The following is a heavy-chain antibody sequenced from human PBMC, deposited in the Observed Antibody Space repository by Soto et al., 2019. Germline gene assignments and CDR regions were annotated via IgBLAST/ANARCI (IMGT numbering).Heavy chain of an antibody. D-gene: IGHD3-10*01. CDR3: ARDRRRGSGSYVDY. Sequence: SETLSLTCTVSGGSISSYYWSWIRQPPGKGLEWIGYIYYSGSTNYNPSLKSRVTISVDTSKNQFSLKLSSVTAADTAVYYCARDRRRGSGSYVDYWGQGTLVTVS. CDR2: IYYSGST. CDR1: GGSISSYY. J-gene: IGHJ4*02. V-gene: IGHV4-59*01.